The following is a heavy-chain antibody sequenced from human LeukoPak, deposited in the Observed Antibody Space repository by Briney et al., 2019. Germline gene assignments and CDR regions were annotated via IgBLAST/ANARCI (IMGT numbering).Heavy chain of an antibody. D-gene: IGHD3-9*01. CDR3: ARVGNLVLRYFDWTIDY. CDR1: GGSISSYY. V-gene: IGHV4-59*12. CDR2: IYYSGST. J-gene: IGHJ4*02. Sequence: SETLSLTCTVSGGSISSYYWSWIRQPPGKGLEWIGYIYYSGSTYYNPSLKSRVTISVDTSKNQFSLKLSSVTAADTAVYYCARVGNLVLRYFDWTIDYWGQGTLVTVSS.